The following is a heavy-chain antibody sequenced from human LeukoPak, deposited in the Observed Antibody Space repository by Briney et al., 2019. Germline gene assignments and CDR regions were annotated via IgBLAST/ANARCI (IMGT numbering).Heavy chain of an antibody. CDR3: ARGPRPYYYDSSGYPPLDY. J-gene: IGHJ4*02. CDR1: GGTFSSYA. Sequence: ASVKVSCKASGGTFSSYAISWVRQAPGQGLEWMGGIIPIFDTANYAQKFQGRVTITADESTSTAYMELSSLRSEDTAVYYCARGPRPYYYDSSGYPPLDYWGQGTLVTVSS. D-gene: IGHD3-22*01. CDR2: IIPIFDTA. V-gene: IGHV1-69*13.